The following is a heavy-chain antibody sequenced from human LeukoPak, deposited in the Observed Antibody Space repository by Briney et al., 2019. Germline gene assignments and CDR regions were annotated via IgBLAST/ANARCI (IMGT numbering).Heavy chain of an antibody. CDR3: ARAPEYGWGSYLLY. V-gene: IGHV4-59*08. CDR1: GGSIISYY. D-gene: IGHD3-10*01. J-gene: IGHJ4*02. Sequence: PSETLSLTCTVSGGSIISYYWSWIRQPPGKGLEWIGYIHSSGSTSYSPSLKSRVTFSVDTSKSQFSLNLSSVTAADTGVYYCARAPEYGWGSYLLYWGQGIQVTVSS. CDR2: IHSSGST.